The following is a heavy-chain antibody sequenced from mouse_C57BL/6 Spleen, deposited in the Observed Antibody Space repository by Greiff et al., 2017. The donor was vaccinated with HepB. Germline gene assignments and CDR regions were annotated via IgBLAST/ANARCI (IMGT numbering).Heavy chain of an antibody. Sequence: QVQLQQPGAELVKPGASVKLSCKASGYTFTSYWMQWVKQRPGQGLEWIGEIDPSDSYTNYNHKFKGKATLTVDTSSSTAYMQLSSLTSEDSAVYYCARGSSGSMDYWGQGTSVTVSS. D-gene: IGHD3-2*02. CDR1: GYTFTSYW. J-gene: IGHJ4*01. CDR2: IDPSDSYT. V-gene: IGHV1-50*01. CDR3: ARGSSGSMDY.